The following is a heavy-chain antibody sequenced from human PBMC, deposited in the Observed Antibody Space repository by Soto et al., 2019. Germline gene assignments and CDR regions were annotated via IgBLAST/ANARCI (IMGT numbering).Heavy chain of an antibody. D-gene: IGHD4-17*01. Sequence: GGSLTLSCAVSGFTFTNYSMSWVRQAPGKGLEWISYMSSTSNIAYYLDSVNARFTTSRDNDKNSLYLQMNSLSDEDTAVSYSASCYGDYEFPCEYWGQGTLVTVSS. CDR3: ASCYGDYEFPCEY. J-gene: IGHJ4*02. CDR1: GFTFTNYS. CDR2: MSSTSNIA. V-gene: IGHV3-48*02.